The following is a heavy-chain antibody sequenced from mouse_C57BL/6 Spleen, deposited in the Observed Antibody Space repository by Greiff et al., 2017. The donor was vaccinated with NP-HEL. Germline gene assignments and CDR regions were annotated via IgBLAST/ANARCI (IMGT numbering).Heavy chain of an antibody. CDR1: GYTFTDYN. J-gene: IGHJ4*01. Sequence: EVQLQQSGPELVKPGASVKIPCKASGYTFTDYNMDWVKQSHGKSLEWIGDINPNNGGTIYNQKFKGKATLTVDKSSSTAYMELRSLTSEDTAVYYCARGGEKIYYGYAGAMDYWGQGTSVTVSS. CDR3: ARGGEKIYYGYAGAMDY. V-gene: IGHV1-18*01. D-gene: IGHD2-2*01. CDR2: INPNNGGT.